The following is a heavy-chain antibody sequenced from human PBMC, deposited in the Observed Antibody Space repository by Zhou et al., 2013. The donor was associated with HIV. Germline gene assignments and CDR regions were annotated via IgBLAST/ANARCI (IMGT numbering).Heavy chain of an antibody. CDR1: GGTFSSYA. V-gene: IGHV1-69*15. J-gene: IGHJ5*02. Sequence: QVQLVQSGAEVKKPGSSVKVSCKASGGTFSSYAINWVRQAPGQGLEWMGRIIPIFGTPNYAQKFQGRVTITADESTSTGYMELSSLRSEDTAMYYCARDRFVDEFLEEGSNWFDPGARELWSP. CDR3: ARDRFVDEFLEEGSNWFDP. CDR2: IIPIFGTP. D-gene: IGHD3-3*01.